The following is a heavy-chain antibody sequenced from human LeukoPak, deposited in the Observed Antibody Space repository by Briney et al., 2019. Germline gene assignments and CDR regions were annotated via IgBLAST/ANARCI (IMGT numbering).Heavy chain of an antibody. V-gene: IGHV1-69*06. J-gene: IGHJ6*03. Sequence: SVKVSCKASGGTFSSYAISWVRQAPGQGREWMGGIIPIFGTANYAQKFQGRVTITADKSTSTAYMEPSSLRSEDTAVYYCARDGSITMVRGVTRAPDYYYYMDVWGKGTTVTVSS. CDR1: GGTFSSYA. D-gene: IGHD3-10*01. CDR2: IIPIFGTA. CDR3: ARDGSITMVRGVTRAPDYYYYMDV.